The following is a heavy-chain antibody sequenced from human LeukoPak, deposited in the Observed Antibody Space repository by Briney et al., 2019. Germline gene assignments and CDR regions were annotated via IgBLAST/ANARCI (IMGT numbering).Heavy chain of an antibody. J-gene: IGHJ4*02. Sequence: GGSLRLSCAASGFTFSSYGMHWVRQAPGKGLEWVAVISYDGSNKYYADSVKGRFTISRDNSKNTLYLQMNSLRAEDTAVYYCAEDPYSSSSLFDYWGQGTLVTVSS. V-gene: IGHV3-30*18. CDR3: AEDPYSSSSLFDY. CDR2: ISYDGSNK. D-gene: IGHD6-6*01. CDR1: GFTFSSYG.